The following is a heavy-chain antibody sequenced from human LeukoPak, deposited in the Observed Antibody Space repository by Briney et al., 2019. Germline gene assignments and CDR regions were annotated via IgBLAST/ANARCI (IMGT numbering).Heavy chain of an antibody. D-gene: IGHD4-17*01. Sequence: GGSPRLSCAASGFTFSSYSMNWVRQAPGKGLEWVSSISSSSSYIYYADSVKGRFTISRDNAKNSLYLQMNSLRAEDTAVYYCARVPSHDYGEWGQGTLVTVSS. J-gene: IGHJ4*02. CDR2: ISSSSSYI. CDR3: ARVPSHDYGE. CDR1: GFTFSSYS. V-gene: IGHV3-21*01.